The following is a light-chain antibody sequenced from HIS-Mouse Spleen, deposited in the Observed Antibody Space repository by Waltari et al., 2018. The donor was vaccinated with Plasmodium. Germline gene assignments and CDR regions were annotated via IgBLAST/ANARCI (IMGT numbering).Light chain of an antibody. CDR3: AAWDDSLSGPV. Sequence: QSVLTQPPSASGTPGQRVTISCSGISSNLGSTYVYWYQQLPGTALKLLIYRNNQRPSGVPDRFSGSKSGTSASLAISGLRSEDEADYYCAAWDDSLSGPVFGGGTKLTVL. CDR1: SSNLGSTY. CDR2: RNN. V-gene: IGLV1-47*01. J-gene: IGLJ2*01.